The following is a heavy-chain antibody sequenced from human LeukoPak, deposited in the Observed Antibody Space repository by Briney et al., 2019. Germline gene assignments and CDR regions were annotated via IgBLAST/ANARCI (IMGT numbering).Heavy chain of an antibody. D-gene: IGHD2-2*03. J-gene: IGHJ5*02. V-gene: IGHV3-23*01. CDR1: GFTFSSYS. Sequence: PGGSLRLSCAASGFTFSSYSMSWVRQAPGKGLEWVSAISGSGGSTYYADSVKGRFTISRDNSKNTLYLQMNSLRAEDTAVYYCAKDGYCSSTSCYDNNWFDPWGRGTLVTVSS. CDR2: ISGSGGST. CDR3: AKDGYCSSTSCYDNNWFDP.